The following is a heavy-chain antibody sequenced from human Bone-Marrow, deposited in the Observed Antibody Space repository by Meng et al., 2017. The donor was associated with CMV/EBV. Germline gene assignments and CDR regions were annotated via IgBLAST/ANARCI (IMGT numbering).Heavy chain of an antibody. D-gene: IGHD3-3*01. CDR3: ARRHVIASYYDFWSGYYRTANWFDP. J-gene: IGHJ5*02. CDR1: GGSISSYY. V-gene: IGHV4-59*08. CDR2: IYYSGST. Sequence: SETLSLTCTVSGGSISSYYWSWIRQPPGKGLEWIGYIYYSGSTNYNPSLKSRVTISVETSKSQFSLKLSSVTAADTAVYYCARRHVIASYYDFWSGYYRTANWFDPWGQGTLVTVSS.